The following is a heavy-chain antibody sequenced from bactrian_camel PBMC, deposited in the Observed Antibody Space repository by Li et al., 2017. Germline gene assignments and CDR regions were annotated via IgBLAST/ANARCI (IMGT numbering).Heavy chain of an antibody. Sequence: HVQLVESGGGAVQTGVSLKLSCVVSGATWTTNCIGWIRQAPGKGLEWVSIIVNGGGTTLYADSVKGRFTISRDNAKNTVYLQMNGLKTEDTAMYYCARTPTGRIRMVAAPFRYWGQGTQVTVS. CDR1: GATWTTNC. CDR3: ARTPTGRIRMVAAPFRY. CDR2: IVNGGGTT. J-gene: IGHJ6*01. V-gene: IGHV3S1*01. D-gene: IGHD6*01.